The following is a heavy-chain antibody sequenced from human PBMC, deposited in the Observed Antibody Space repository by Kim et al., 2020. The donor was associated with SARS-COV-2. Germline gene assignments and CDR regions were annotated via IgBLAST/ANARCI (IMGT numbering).Heavy chain of an antibody. Sequence: YYPDSVTGRFTVSRDSSKNALFLQMNSLRAEDTATYYCARRSSSNWSHDSWGQGTLVTVSS. J-gene: IGHJ4*02. CDR3: ARRSSSNWSHDS. D-gene: IGHD2-2*01. V-gene: IGHV3-53*01.